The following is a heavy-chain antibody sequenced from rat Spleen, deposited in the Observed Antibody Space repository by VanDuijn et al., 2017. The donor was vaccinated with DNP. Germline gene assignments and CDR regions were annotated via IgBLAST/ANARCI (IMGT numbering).Heavy chain of an antibody. D-gene: IGHD1-11*01. V-gene: IGHV3-1*01. CDR1: GYSITSNY. J-gene: IGHJ1*01. CDR3: ARGLNYGGYKYYYWYFDF. CDR2: ISYSGST. Sequence: EVQLQESGPGLVKPSQSLSLTCSVTGYSITSNYWGWIRKFPGNKMEWMGYISYSGSTGYNPSLKSRISITRDTSKNQFFLQLNSVTTEDTATYYCARGLNYGGYKYYYWYFDFWGPGTMVTVSS.